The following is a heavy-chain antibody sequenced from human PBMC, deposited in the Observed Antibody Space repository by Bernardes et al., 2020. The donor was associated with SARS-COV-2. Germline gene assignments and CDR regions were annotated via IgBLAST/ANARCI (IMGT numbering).Heavy chain of an antibody. Sequence: GGSLRLSCAASGFIFGTYAMRWVRQAPGKGLEWVSGLIENGVDTYYADPVKGRFTISRDNSKNMVFLQMNSLRPEDTAIYYCAKDYGFLQVRPMGSTHFDHWRQGILVTVSS. D-gene: IGHD1-1*01. CDR1: GFIFGTYA. J-gene: IGHJ4*02. V-gene: IGHV3-23*01. CDR3: AKDYGFLQVRPMGSTHFDH. CDR2: LIENGVDT.